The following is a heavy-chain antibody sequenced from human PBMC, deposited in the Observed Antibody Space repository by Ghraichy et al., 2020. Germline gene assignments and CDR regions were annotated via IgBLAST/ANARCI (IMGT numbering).Heavy chain of an antibody. Sequence: ASVKVSCKASGYTFTSYDINWVRQATGQGLEWMGWMNPNSGNTGYAQKFQGRVTMTRNTSISTAYMELSSLRSEDTAVYYCAILPTVTTISLGKETLMYYFDYWGQGTLVTVSS. V-gene: IGHV1-8*01. CDR1: GYTFTSYD. CDR2: MNPNSGNT. CDR3: AILPTVTTISLGKETLMYYFDY. J-gene: IGHJ4*02. D-gene: IGHD4-17*01.